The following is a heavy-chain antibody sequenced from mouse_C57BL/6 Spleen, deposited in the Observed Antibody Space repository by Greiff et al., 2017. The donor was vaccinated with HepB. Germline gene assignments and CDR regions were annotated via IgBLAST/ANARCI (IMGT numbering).Heavy chain of an antibody. CDR3: ARSGIFITTDY. CDR2: IDPSDSYT. V-gene: IGHV1-50*01. D-gene: IGHD1-2*01. CDR1: GYTFTSYW. Sequence: VQLQQPGAELVKPGASVKLSCKASGYTFTSYWMQWVKQRPGQGLEWIGEIDPSDSYTNYNQKFKGKATLTVDTSSSTAYMQLSSLTSEDSAVYYCARSGIFITTDYWGQGTTLTVSS. J-gene: IGHJ2*01.